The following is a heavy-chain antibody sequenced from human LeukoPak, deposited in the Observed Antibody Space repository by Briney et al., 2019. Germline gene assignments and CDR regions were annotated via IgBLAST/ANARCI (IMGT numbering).Heavy chain of an antibody. Sequence: SVKVSCKASGGTFSSYAISWVRQAPGQGLEWMGGIIPIFGTANYAQKFQGRVTITADESTCTAYMELSSLRSEDTAVYYCAREGYDYVWGSYRPYPDYWGQGTLVTVSS. J-gene: IGHJ4*02. D-gene: IGHD3-16*02. CDR1: GGTFSSYA. CDR3: AREGYDYVWGSYRPYPDY. V-gene: IGHV1-69*01. CDR2: IIPIFGTA.